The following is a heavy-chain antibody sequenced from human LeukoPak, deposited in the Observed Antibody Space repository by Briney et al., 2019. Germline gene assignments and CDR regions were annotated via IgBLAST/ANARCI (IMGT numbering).Heavy chain of an antibody. CDR1: GFTFSSYG. D-gene: IGHD3-10*01. CDR2: ISASGGST. J-gene: IGHJ4*02. V-gene: IGHV3-23*01. CDR3: ARATLSLWFGESPPIHFDY. Sequence: GGSLRLSCATPGFTFSSYGMSWVRQAPGKGLEWVSGISASGGSTYYADSVKGRFTISRDNSKNTLYLQMNSLRAEDTAVYHCARATLSLWFGESPPIHFDYWGQGTLVTVSS.